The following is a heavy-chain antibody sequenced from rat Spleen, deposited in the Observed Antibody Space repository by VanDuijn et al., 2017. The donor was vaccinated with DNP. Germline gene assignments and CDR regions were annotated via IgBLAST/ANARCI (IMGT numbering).Heavy chain of an antibody. CDR3: VRAPDLPGHGVMDV. V-gene: IGHV5S23*01. D-gene: IGHD1-4*01. J-gene: IGHJ4*01. CDR1: GFTFSDYN. CDR2: IGIRGAST. Sequence: EVQLVESGGGLLQPGRSLKLSCAASGFTFSDYNMAWVRQTPTRGLEWVASIGIRGASTFYRDSVKGRFTVSRDDAKNTLYLQMDSLKSEDTAIYYCVRAPDLPGHGVMDVWGQGTSVTVSA.